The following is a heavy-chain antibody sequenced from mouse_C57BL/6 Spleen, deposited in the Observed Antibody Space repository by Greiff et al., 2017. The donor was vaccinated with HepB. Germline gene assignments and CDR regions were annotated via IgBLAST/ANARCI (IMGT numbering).Heavy chain of an antibody. V-gene: IGHV1-42*01. J-gene: IGHJ2*01. Sequence: EVQVVESGPELVKPGASVKISCKASGYSFTGYYMNWVKQSPEKSLEWIGEINPSTGGTTYNQKFKAKATLTVDKSSSTAYMQLKSLTSEDSAVYYCARSVYDGYWGYWGQGTTLTVSS. CDR3: ARSVYDGYWGY. D-gene: IGHD2-3*01. CDR2: INPSTGGT. CDR1: GYSFTGYY.